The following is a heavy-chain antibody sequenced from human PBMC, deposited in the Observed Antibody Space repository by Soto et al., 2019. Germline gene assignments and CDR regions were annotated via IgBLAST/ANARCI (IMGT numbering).Heavy chain of an antibody. D-gene: IGHD1-26*01. J-gene: IGHJ6*02. CDR2: IIPIFVTA. CDR1: GGTFSSYA. CDR3: ARTGVGAKPPEPCDYGMNA. V-gene: IGHV1-69*01. Sequence: QVQLVQSGAEVKKPGSSVNVSCKASGGTFSSYAISWVRQAPGQGLEWMGGIIPIFVTANYAQKFQGRVTITADESTSTGSMELSSLSSDDTAVYYCARTGVGAKPPEPCDYGMNAWGQGTTLTASS.